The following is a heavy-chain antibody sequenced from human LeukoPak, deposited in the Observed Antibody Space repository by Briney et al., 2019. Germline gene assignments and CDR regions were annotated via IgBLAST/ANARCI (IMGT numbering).Heavy chain of an antibody. CDR1: GGSISSGSYY. J-gene: IGHJ4*02. D-gene: IGHD3-10*01. Sequence: PSETLSLTCTVSGGSISSGSYYWSWIRQPAGKGLEWIGRIYTSGSTNYNPSLKSRVTISVDTSKNQFSLELSSVTAADTAVYYCARSMVRGVINYWGQGTLVTVSS. CDR3: ARSMVRGVINY. V-gene: IGHV4-61*02. CDR2: IYTSGST.